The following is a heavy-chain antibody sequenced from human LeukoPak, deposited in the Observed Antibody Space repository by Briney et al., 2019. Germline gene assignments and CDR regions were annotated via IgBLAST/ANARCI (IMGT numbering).Heavy chain of an antibody. CDR1: GYSLTELS. D-gene: IGHD5-24*01. J-gene: IGHJ4*02. CDR3: ATFRGGYNLDC. CDR2: FDPEDGET. V-gene: IGHV1-24*01. Sequence: ASVKVSCKVSGYSLTELSMHWVRQAPGKGLGWVGGFDPEDGETIYAQKFQGRVTMTEATSTDKAYMELSSLRSEDTAVYYCATFRGGYNLDCWGQGTLVTVSS.